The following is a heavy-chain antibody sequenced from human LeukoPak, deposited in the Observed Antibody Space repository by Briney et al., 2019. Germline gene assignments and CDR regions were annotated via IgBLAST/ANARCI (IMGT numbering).Heavy chain of an antibody. CDR2: INHSGSS. D-gene: IGHD6-13*01. CDR3: ARSGTYQHSSSYDY. V-gene: IGHV4-34*01. J-gene: IGHJ4*02. Sequence: SETLSLTCAVYGESFNDYYWNWIRQPPGKGLEWIGEINHSGSSNYNPSLKNRVTRSVHTSKNQFSLKLSSVTAADTAVYYCARSGTYQHSSSYDYWGQGTLVTVSS. CDR1: GESFNDYY.